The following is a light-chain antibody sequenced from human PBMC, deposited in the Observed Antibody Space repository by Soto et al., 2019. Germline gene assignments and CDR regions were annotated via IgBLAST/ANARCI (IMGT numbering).Light chain of an antibody. CDR1: QSISSGN. Sequence: EIVVTQSPGTLSLSPGERGTLSCRASQSISSGNLAWYQQKPGQAPRLLIYGASSRATGIPDRFSGSGSGTDFTLTISRLEPEDFAVYYCHHYGDSWTFGQGTKVEIK. CDR3: HHYGDSWT. V-gene: IGKV3-20*01. CDR2: GAS. J-gene: IGKJ1*01.